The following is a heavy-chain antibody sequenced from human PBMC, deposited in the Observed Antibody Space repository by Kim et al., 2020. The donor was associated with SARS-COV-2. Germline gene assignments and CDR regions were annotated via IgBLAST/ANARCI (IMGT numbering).Heavy chain of an antibody. V-gene: IGHV6-1*01. D-gene: IGHD6-13*01. J-gene: IGHJ6*02. Sequence: YAVSVKRRIAINPDTSKNQFSLQLNSVTPEDTAVYYCARDRVFDYYGMDVWGQGTTVTVSS. CDR3: ARDRVFDYYGMDV.